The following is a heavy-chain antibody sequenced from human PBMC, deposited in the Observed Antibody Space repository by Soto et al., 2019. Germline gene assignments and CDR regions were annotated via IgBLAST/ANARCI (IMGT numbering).Heavy chain of an antibody. Sequence: GGSLRLSCAASGFTFSSYSMNWVRQAPGKGLEWVSSISSSSSYIYYADSVKGRFTISRDNAKNSLYLQMNSLRAEDTAVYYCARDRLDILTGYYTPNFDYWGQGTLVTVSS. D-gene: IGHD3-9*01. J-gene: IGHJ4*02. CDR2: ISSSSSYI. V-gene: IGHV3-21*01. CDR3: ARDRLDILTGYYTPNFDY. CDR1: GFTFSSYS.